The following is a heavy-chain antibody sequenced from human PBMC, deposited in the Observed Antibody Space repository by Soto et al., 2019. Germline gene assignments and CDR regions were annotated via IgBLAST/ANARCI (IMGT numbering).Heavy chain of an antibody. CDR2: IYYSGST. CDR3: ARLVPPFTMVRAYGMDV. J-gene: IGHJ6*02. Sequence: QLQLQESGPGLVKPSETLSLTCTVSGGSISSSSYYWGWIRQPPGKGLEWIGSIYYSGSTYYNTSLKSRVTISVETSKNQCSLKLSSVTAADTAVYYCARLVPPFTMVRAYGMDVWGQGTTVTVSS. V-gene: IGHV4-39*01. D-gene: IGHD3-10*01. CDR1: GGSISSSSYY.